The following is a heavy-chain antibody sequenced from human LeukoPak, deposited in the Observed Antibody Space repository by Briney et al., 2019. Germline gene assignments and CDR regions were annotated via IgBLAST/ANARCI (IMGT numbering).Heavy chain of an antibody. Sequence: ASVKVSCKASGGTFSSYAISWVRQAPGRGLEWMGRIIPILGIANYAQKFQGRVTITADKSTSTAYMELSSLRSEDTAVYYCARDRDYGGRDYYDSSGYWRFGYYYYYMDVWGKGTTVTVSS. V-gene: IGHV1-69*04. CDR3: ARDRDYGGRDYYDSSGYWRFGYYYYYMDV. D-gene: IGHD3-22*01. J-gene: IGHJ6*03. CDR1: GGTFSSYA. CDR2: IIPILGIA.